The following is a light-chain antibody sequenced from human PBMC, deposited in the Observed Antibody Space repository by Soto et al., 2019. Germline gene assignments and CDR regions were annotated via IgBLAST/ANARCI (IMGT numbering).Light chain of an antibody. CDR2: GNT. V-gene: IGLV1-40*01. Sequence: QSVLTQPPSVSGAPGQRVTISCTGSSSNFGAGYDVHWYQQLPGTAPKVLIYGNTNRPSGVPDRFSGSQSGTSASLAITGLQAEDEADYYCQSYDTSLSDNVFGTGTKLTVL. CDR1: SSNFGAGYD. J-gene: IGLJ1*01. CDR3: QSYDTSLSDNV.